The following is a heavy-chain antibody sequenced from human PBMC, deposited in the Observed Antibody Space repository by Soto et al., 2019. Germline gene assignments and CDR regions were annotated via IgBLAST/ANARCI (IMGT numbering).Heavy chain of an antibody. Sequence: EVQLVESGGGLVQPGRSLRLSCAASGFIFDDYAMHWVRQAPGKGLEWVSGISWNSGSIGYADSVKGRFTISRDNGKNSLYLQMNSLRAEDTALYYCGKDFQLSSGWQDDAFDIWGQGTVVTVSS. J-gene: IGHJ3*02. CDR2: ISWNSGSI. D-gene: IGHD6-19*01. CDR3: GKDFQLSSGWQDDAFDI. V-gene: IGHV3-9*01. CDR1: GFIFDDYA.